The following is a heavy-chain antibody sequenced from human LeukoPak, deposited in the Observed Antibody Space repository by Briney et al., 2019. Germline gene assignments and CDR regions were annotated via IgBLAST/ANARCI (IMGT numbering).Heavy chain of an antibody. CDR2: ISYDGSNK. J-gene: IGHJ3*02. CDR3: AKLLGIPALESDAFDI. V-gene: IGHV3-30*18. Sequence: GGSLRLSCAASGFTFSSYGMHWVRQAPGKGLEWVAVISYDGSNKYYADSAKGRFTISRDNSKNTLYLQMNSLRAEDTAVYYCAKLLGIPALESDAFDIWGQGTMVTVSS. CDR1: GFTFSSYG. D-gene: IGHD1-1*01.